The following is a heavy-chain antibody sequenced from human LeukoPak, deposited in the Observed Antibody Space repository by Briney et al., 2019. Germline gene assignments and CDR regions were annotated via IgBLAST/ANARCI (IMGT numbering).Heavy chain of an antibody. J-gene: IGHJ4*02. CDR2: ISGDGNAK. Sequence: PGGSLRLSCAASGFSFSSYSINWVRQAPGKGLEWVSYISGDGNAKHYTDSVKGRFTISRDNAKNALYLQMNSLRAEDTAVYFCARDYVDAFDYWGQGPLVTVSS. CDR3: ARDYVDAFDY. CDR1: GFSFSSYS. D-gene: IGHD3-10*02. V-gene: IGHV3-48*01.